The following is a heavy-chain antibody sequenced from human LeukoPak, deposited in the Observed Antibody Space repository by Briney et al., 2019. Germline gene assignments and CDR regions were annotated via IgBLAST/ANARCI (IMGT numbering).Heavy chain of an antibody. J-gene: IGHJ4*02. V-gene: IGHV4-59*08. CDR2: IHYSGST. CDR1: GGSISSHS. CDR3: ASHGY. Sequence: PSETLSLTCTVSGGSISSHSWSWIRQPPGKGLEWIGYIHYSGSTNYNPSLKSRVTISVDTSKNQLSLKLSSVTAADTAVYYCASHGYWGRGTLVTVSS.